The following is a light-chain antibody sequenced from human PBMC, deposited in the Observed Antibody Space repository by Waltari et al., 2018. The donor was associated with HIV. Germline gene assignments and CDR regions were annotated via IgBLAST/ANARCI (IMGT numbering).Light chain of an antibody. J-gene: IGLJ3*02. Sequence: QSVLTQPPSASGTPGQRVSISCSGSSSNIGSNYVYWYQQLPGTAPKLLMYRKDERPVGVPDRFSGSKSGTSASLAISGLRSEDEADYYCAAWDDRLSAWVFGGGTKLTVL. V-gene: IGLV1-47*01. CDR3: AAWDDRLSAWV. CDR1: SSNIGSNY. CDR2: RKD.